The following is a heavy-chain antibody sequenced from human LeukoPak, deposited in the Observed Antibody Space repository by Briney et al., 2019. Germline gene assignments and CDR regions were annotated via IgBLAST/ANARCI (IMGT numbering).Heavy chain of an antibody. CDR3: ARGQGGSYMYYYYGMDV. CDR1: GGSFSGYY. CDR2: INHSGST. J-gene: IGHJ6*02. Sequence: SETLSLTCAVYGGSFSGYYWSWIRQPPGKGLEWIGEINHSGSTNYSPSLKSRVTISVDTSKNQFSLKLSSVTAADTAVYYCARGQGGSYMYYYYGMDVWGQGTTVTVSS. V-gene: IGHV4-34*01. D-gene: IGHD5-12*01.